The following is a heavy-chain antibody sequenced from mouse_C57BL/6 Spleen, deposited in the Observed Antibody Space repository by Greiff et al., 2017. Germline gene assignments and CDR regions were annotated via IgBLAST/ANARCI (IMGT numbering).Heavy chain of an antibody. CDR1: GYPFPSYW. D-gene: IGHD1-1*01. Sequence: VQLQQSGAELVKPGASVKMSCKASGYPFPSYWLTWVKQRPGQGLEWIGDIYPGSGSTNYNAKFKSKVTLTVDTSSSTAYMQLLSLTSVDSAVYYSARGYGSSYVDYWGQGTTLTVSS. CDR3: ARGYGSSYVDY. CDR2: IYPGSGST. J-gene: IGHJ2*01. V-gene: IGHV1-55*01.